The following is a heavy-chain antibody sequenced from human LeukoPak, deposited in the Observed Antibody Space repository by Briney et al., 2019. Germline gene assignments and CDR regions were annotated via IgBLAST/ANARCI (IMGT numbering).Heavy chain of an antibody. Sequence: GGSLRLSCAASGFTFSSYWMHWVRQAPGKGLVWVSRVNSDGSSTSYADSVKGRFTISRDNAKNTPYLQMNSLRAEDTAVYYCARASSSLGRSSWYYHDAFDIWGQGTMVTVSS. J-gene: IGHJ3*02. CDR3: ARASSSLGRSSWYYHDAFDI. V-gene: IGHV3-74*01. CDR1: GFTFSSYW. CDR2: VNSDGSST. D-gene: IGHD6-13*01.